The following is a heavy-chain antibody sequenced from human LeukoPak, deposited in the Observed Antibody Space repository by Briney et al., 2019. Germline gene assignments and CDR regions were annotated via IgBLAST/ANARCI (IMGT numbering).Heavy chain of an antibody. CDR1: GGSISSGDYY. CDR2: IYYSGST. J-gene: IGHJ3*02. D-gene: IGHD1-14*01. Sequence: SETLSLTCTVSGGSISSGDYYWSWIRQPPGKGLEWIGYIYYSGSTYYNPSLKSRVTISVDTSKNQFSLKLSAVTAADTAVYYCARGSSHGTIRAFDIWGQGTMVTASS. V-gene: IGHV4-30-4*01. CDR3: ARGSSHGTIRAFDI.